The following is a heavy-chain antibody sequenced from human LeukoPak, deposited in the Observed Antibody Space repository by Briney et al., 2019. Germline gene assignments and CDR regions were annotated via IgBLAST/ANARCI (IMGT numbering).Heavy chain of an antibody. Sequence: GESLKISCKSSGYSFPSYWIGWVRQMPGKGLEWMGVIYPGDSDTRYSPSFQGQVTISVDKSTSTAYLQWTSLKASDTAMYYCARDYYDSSGYFPVLGYWGQGTLVTVSS. CDR1: GYSFPSYW. V-gene: IGHV5-51*01. J-gene: IGHJ4*02. D-gene: IGHD3-22*01. CDR2: IYPGDSDT. CDR3: ARDYYDSSGYFPVLGY.